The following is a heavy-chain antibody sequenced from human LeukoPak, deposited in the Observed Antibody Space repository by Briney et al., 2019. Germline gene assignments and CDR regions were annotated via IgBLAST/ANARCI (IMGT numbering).Heavy chain of an antibody. J-gene: IGHJ4*02. CDR2: ISYDGTNK. Sequence: PGRSLRLSCAASGFTFSSYGMHWVRRAPGKGLEGVAVISYDGTNKYYADSVKGRFQYSRDNSKSTLYLQINRLRAEDTAVYYCAKDSDYYDSSRSIPESVCFDYWGQGTLVTVSS. V-gene: IGHV3-30*18. CDR1: GFTFSSYG. D-gene: IGHD3-22*01. CDR3: AKDSDYYDSSRSIPESVCFDY.